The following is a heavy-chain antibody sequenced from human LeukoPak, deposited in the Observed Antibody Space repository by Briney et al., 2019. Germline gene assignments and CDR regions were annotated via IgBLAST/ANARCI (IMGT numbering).Heavy chain of an antibody. CDR1: GYTFTSYG. CDR2: FDPEDGER. Sequence: GASVKVSCKASGYTFTSYGISWVRQAPGQGLEWMGGFDPEDGERIYAQKYQGRLTMTEDTSTDTAYMELSSLRSEDTAIYYCVTERDYLFDYWGQGTLVTVSS. V-gene: IGHV1-24*01. J-gene: IGHJ4*02. D-gene: IGHD4-11*01. CDR3: VTERDYLFDY.